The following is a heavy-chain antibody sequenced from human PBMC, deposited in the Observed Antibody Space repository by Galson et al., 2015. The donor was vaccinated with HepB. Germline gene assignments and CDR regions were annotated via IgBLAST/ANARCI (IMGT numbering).Heavy chain of an antibody. CDR1: GFTFSSYT. Sequence: SLRLSCAASGFTFSSYTMNWVRQAPGKGLEWVSDISSSSSIIDYADSVKGRFTISRDNAKNSLYLQMNSLRAEDTAVYYCARNYHYYAMDVWGQGTTVTVSS. D-gene: IGHD1-7*01. J-gene: IGHJ6*02. CDR3: ARNYHYYAMDV. V-gene: IGHV3-48*04. CDR2: ISSSSSII.